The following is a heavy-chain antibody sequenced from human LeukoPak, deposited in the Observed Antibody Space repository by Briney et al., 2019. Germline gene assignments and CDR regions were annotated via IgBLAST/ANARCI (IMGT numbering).Heavy chain of an antibody. Sequence: GGSLRLSCAASGFTFSSYWMNWARQAPGKGLEWVASINHNGNVNYYVDSVKGRFTISRDNAENSLYLQMNSLRAEDTAVYYCVRATGANVSYWGQGTLVTVSS. D-gene: IGHD3-16*01. CDR1: GFTFSSYW. J-gene: IGHJ4*02. CDR3: VRATGANVSY. CDR2: INHNGNVN. V-gene: IGHV3-7*03.